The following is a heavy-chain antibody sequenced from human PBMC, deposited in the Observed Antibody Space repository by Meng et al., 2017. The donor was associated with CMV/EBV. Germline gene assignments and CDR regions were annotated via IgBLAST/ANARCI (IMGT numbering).Heavy chain of an antibody. CDR1: GYTFTGYY. D-gene: IGHD6-19*01. J-gene: IGHJ5*02. CDR3: ARDRVAVAGNHWFDP. Sequence: QGQVVQSGAVVKKPGASVKVPCKASGYTFTGYYMHWVRQAPGQGLEWMGWINPNSGGTNYAQKFQGRVTMTRDTSISTAYMELSRLRSDDTAVYYCARDRVAVAGNHWFDPWGQGTLVTVSS. CDR2: INPNSGGT. V-gene: IGHV1-2*02.